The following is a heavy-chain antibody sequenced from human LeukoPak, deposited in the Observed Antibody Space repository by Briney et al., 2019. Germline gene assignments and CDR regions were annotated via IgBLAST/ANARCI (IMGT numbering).Heavy chain of an antibody. CDR2: ISSSGRSI. V-gene: IGHV3-48*03. Sequence: GGSLRLSCAASGFTFSNYEMNWVRQAPGKGLEWVSYISSSGRSIHYSDSVKGRFTISRDNAKNSLYLQMNSLRAEDTAVYYCARFIAAPYYFDYWGRGTLVTVSS. CDR3: ARFIAAPYYFDY. D-gene: IGHD6-13*01. J-gene: IGHJ4*02. CDR1: GFTFSNYE.